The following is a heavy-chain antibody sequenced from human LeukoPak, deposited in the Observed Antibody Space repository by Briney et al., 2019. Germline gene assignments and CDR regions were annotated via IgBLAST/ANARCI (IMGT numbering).Heavy chain of an antibody. D-gene: IGHD2-2*01. Sequence: GGALQISCKGSGYRFTSYWIGRVRPLPGKGLVWMGIIFPGDSDTRYSPSYQGQVTISADKSISTAYLQWSSLKASDTAMYYCARHAIVPAAKIGAFDIWGQGTMVTVPS. J-gene: IGHJ3*02. CDR3: ARHAIVPAAKIGAFDI. V-gene: IGHV5-51*01. CDR2: IFPGDSDT. CDR1: GYRFTSYW.